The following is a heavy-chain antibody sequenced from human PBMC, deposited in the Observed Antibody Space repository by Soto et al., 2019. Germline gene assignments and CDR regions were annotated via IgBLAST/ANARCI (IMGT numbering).Heavy chain of an antibody. V-gene: IGHV3-23*01. Sequence: GGSLRLSCAASGFTFSSYAMSWVRQAPGKGLEWVSAISGSGGSTYYADSVKGRFTISRDNSKNTLYLQMNSLRAEDTAVYYCAKDRGYVILTGSAFDYWGQGTLVTVSS. D-gene: IGHD3-9*01. CDR1: GFTFSSYA. CDR2: ISGSGGST. CDR3: AKDRGYVILTGSAFDY. J-gene: IGHJ4*02.